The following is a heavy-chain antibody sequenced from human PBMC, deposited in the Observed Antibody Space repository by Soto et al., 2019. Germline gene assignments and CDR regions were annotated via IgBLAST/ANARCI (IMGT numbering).Heavy chain of an antibody. CDR1: GYTFTSYG. J-gene: IGHJ6*03. D-gene: IGHD3-10*01. Sequence: ASVKVSCKASGYTFTSYGISWVRQAPGQGLEWMGWISAYNGNTGYAQKFQGRVTMTRNTSISTAYIEMSSLRSEDTAVYYCAMGYFYYYGSGSYPTYYYYYMDVWGKGTTVTVSS. V-gene: IGHV1-8*02. CDR3: AMGYFYYYGSGSYPTYYYYYMDV. CDR2: ISAYNGNT.